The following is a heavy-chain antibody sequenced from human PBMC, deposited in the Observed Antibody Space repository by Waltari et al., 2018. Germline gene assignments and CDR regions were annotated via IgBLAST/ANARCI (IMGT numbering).Heavy chain of an antibody. CDR3: AKSGPEGVATAGNVH. D-gene: IGHD6-13*01. J-gene: IGHJ1*01. Sequence: VQLVESGGGLVQPGESLSLWCAASGFTFNNFELNCVRQAPGRGLEWVAYISSSGATMYYADSLRGRFTISRDNARSSLFLQMTSLRAEDTAMYFCAKSGPEGVATAGNVHWGQGTLVTVSS. CDR2: ISSSGATM. CDR1: GFTFNNFE. V-gene: IGHV3-48*03.